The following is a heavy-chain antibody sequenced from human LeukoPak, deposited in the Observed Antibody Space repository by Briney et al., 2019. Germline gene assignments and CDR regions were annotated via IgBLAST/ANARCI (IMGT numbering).Heavy chain of an antibody. J-gene: IGHJ4*02. Sequence: GRSLRLSCAASGFTFSSYGMHWVRQAPGKGLEWAAVISYDGSNKYYADSVKGRFTISRDNSKNTLYLQMNSLRAEDTAVYYCEKGGYYDSSGYFTIDYWGQGTLVTVSS. CDR1: GFTFSSYG. D-gene: IGHD3-22*01. CDR3: EKGGYYDSSGYFTIDY. CDR2: ISYDGSNK. V-gene: IGHV3-30*18.